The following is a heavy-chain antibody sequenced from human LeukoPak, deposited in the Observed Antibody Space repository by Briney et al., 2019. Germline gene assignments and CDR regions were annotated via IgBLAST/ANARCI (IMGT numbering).Heavy chain of an antibody. CDR2: IYYSGST. D-gene: IGHD3-16*02. CDR1: GYSISSSYY. J-gene: IGHJ5*02. Sequence: PSETLSLTCTVSGYSISSSYYWGWIRQPPGKGLEWIGSIYYSGSTYYNPSLKSRVTISVDTSKNQFSLKLSSVTAADTAVYYCARFIDEIDNWFDPWGQGTLVTVSS. CDR3: ARFIDEIDNWFDP. V-gene: IGHV4-38-2*02.